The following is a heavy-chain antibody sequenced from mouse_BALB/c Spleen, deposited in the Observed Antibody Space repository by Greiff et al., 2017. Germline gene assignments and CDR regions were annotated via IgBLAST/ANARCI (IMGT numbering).Heavy chain of an antibody. Sequence: EVKLMESGGDLVKPGGSLKLSCAASGFTFSSYGMSWVRQTPDKRLEWVATISSGGSYTYYPDSVKGRFTISRDNAKNTLYLQMSSLKSEDTAMYYCARHGGDEGAWFAYWGQGTLVTVSA. CDR3: ARHGGDEGAWFAY. V-gene: IGHV5-6*01. CDR1: GFTFSSYG. CDR2: ISSGGSYT. J-gene: IGHJ3*01.